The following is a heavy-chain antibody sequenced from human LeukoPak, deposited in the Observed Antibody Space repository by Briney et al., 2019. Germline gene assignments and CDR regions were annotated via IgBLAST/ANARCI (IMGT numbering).Heavy chain of an antibody. Sequence: SQTLSLTCTVSGGSISSGGYYWSWIRQHPGKGLEWIGYIYYSGSTNYNPSLKSRVTISVDTSKNQFSLKLSSVTAADTAVYYCARAGSYCSSTSCYVTPAYYYYYYGMDVWGQGTTVTVSS. D-gene: IGHD2-2*01. CDR2: IYYSGST. CDR3: ARAGSYCSSTSCYVTPAYYYYYYGMDV. J-gene: IGHJ6*02. V-gene: IGHV4-31*03. CDR1: GGSISSGGYY.